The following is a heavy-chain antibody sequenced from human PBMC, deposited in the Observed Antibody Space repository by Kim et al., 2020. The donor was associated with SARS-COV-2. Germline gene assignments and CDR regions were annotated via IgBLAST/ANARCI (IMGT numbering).Heavy chain of an antibody. CDR1: GGSFSGYY. CDR3: ARGDYGDYEGYFDL. V-gene: IGHV4-34*01. Sequence: SETLSLTCAVYGGSFSGYYWSWIRQPPGKGLEWIGEINHSGSTNYNPSLKSRVTISVDTSKNQFSLKLSSVTAADTAVYYCARGDYGDYEGYFDLWGRGT. D-gene: IGHD4-17*01. J-gene: IGHJ2*01. CDR2: INHSGST.